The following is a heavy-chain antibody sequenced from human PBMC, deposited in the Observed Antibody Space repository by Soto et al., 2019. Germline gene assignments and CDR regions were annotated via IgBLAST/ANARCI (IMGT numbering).Heavy chain of an antibody. CDR1: GFTFSSYG. J-gene: IGHJ6*02. CDR2: ISYDGSNK. D-gene: IGHD3-3*01. Sequence: PGGSLRLSCAASGFTFSSYGMHWVRQAPGKGLEWVAVISYDGSNKYYADSVKGQFTISRDNSKNTLYLQMNSLRAEDTAVYYCAKDLYDFWSGYPPGEYYYGMDVWGQGTTVTVSS. CDR3: AKDLYDFWSGYPPGEYYYGMDV. V-gene: IGHV3-30*18.